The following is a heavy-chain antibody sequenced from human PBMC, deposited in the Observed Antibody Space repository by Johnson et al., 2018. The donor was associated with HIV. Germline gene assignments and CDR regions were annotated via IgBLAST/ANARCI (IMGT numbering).Heavy chain of an antibody. V-gene: IGHV3-66*01. CDR1: GFTFDDYG. D-gene: IGHD2-21*01. Sequence: VQLVESGGGVVRPGGSLRLSCAASGFTFDDYGMSWVRQVPGKGLEWVSVIYSGGSTYYADSVQGRFTLSRDNSKNTLYRQMNSLRAEDSAAYYCARGGGAYCGGECLRTFDIWGQGTMVTVSS. CDR3: ARGGGAYCGGECLRTFDI. CDR2: IYSGGST. J-gene: IGHJ3*02.